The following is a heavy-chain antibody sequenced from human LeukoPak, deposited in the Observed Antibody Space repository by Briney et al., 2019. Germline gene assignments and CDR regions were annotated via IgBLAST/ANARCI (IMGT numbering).Heavy chain of an antibody. D-gene: IGHD5-12*01. CDR3: ASGRDRRGYSGYDYYYYYYMDV. J-gene: IGHJ6*03. V-gene: IGHV4-61*02. CDR2: IYTSGST. Sequence: TSETLSLTCTVSGGSISSGSYYWSWIRQPAGKGLEWIGRIYTSGSTNYNPSLKSRVTISVDTSKNQSSLKLSSVTAADTAVYYCASGRDRRGYSGYDYYYYYYMDVWGKGTTVTVSS. CDR1: GGSISSGSYY.